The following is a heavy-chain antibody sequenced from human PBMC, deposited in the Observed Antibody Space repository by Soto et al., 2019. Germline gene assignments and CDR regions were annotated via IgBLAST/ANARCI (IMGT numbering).Heavy chain of an antibody. Sequence: SVKVSCKASGGTFSSYAISWVRQAPGQGLEWMGGIIPIFGTANYAQKFQGRVTIAADESTSTAYMELSSLRSEDTAVYYCARLGMKINPTSHSSECGWGQGTLVTVSS. J-gene: IGHJ4*02. CDR1: GGTFSSYA. CDR3: ARLGMKINPTSHSSECG. D-gene: IGHD6-25*01. V-gene: IGHV1-69*13. CDR2: IIPIFGTA.